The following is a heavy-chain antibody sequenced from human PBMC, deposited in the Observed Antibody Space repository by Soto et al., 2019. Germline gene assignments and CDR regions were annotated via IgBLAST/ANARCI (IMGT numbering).Heavy chain of an antibody. CDR3: ARHIATRPDTGFDY. J-gene: IGHJ4*02. CDR2: IFNGGTT. Sequence: GGSLRLSCAASGFTVSSNYMSWVRQAPGKGLEWVSVIFNGGTTYFADSVKGRFTISRDNSKNTLYLQMNSLGVEDTAVYYCARHIATRPDTGFDYWGQGTLVTVSS. D-gene: IGHD6-6*01. CDR1: GFTVSSNY. V-gene: IGHV3-66*04.